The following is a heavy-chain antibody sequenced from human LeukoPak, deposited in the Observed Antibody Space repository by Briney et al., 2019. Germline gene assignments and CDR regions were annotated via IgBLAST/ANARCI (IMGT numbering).Heavy chain of an antibody. J-gene: IGHJ4*02. D-gene: IGHD6-19*01. V-gene: IGHV3-49*03. CDR3: TRDSPYSSGWDY. CDR1: DFTFSDVW. CDR2: IRSKAYGGTT. Sequence: GGSLRLSCAASDFTFSDVWMSWFRQAPGKGLEWVGFIRSKAYGGTTEYAASVKGRFTISRDDSKSIAYLQMNSLKTEDTAVYYCTRDSPYSSGWDYWGQGTLVTVSS.